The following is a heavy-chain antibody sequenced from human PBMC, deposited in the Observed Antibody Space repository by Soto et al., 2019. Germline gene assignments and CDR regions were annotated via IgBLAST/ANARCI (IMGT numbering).Heavy chain of an antibody. V-gene: IGHV3-74*01. J-gene: IGHJ4*02. Sequence: EVQLVESGGGLVQPGESLRLSCAASGFTFSSYWMHWVRQAPGKGLVWVSRINSDGSSTNYADSVKGQXTISXDNXXXXXXXXXXXXXXXXTAVYYXXRGASGSYRLDYCGQGTXVTVSS. D-gene: IGHD3-10*01. CDR2: INSDGSST. CDR1: GFTFSSYW. CDR3: XRGASGSYRLDY.